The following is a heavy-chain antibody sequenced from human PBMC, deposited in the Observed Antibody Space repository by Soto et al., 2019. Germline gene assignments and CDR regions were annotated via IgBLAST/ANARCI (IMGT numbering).Heavy chain of an antibody. D-gene: IGHD3-22*01. Sequence: QVQLVQSGAEVKKPGSSVKVSCKASGGTFSSYAISWVRQAPGQGLEWMGGIIPIFGTANYAQKFQGRVTITADESTSTAYMELSSLRSEDTAVYYCARPQYYYDSSGYYYAFDIWGQGTMVTVSS. CDR1: GGTFSSYA. V-gene: IGHV1-69*01. J-gene: IGHJ3*02. CDR3: ARPQYYYDSSGYYYAFDI. CDR2: IIPIFGTA.